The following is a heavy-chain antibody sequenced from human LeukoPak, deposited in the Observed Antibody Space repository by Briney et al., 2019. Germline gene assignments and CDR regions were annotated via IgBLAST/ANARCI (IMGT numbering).Heavy chain of an antibody. CDR3: ARVGDCSGGSCYDQPSGGGDYYYYGMDV. CDR2: IKQDGSEK. J-gene: IGHJ6*02. CDR1: GFTFSSYW. Sequence: GGSLRLSCAASGFTFSSYWMSWVRQAPGKGLEWVANIKQDGSEKYYVDSVKGRFTISRDNAKNSLYLQMNSLRAEDTAVYYCARVGDCSGGSCYDQPSGGGDYYYYGMDVWGQGTTVTVSS. V-gene: IGHV3-7*01. D-gene: IGHD2-15*01.